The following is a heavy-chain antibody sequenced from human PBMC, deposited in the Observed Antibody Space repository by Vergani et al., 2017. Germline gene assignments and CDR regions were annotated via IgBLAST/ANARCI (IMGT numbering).Heavy chain of an antibody. CDR3: AGQSRDVFCTNGVCPLGY. Sequence: EVQLVESGGGLVQPGGSLRLSCAASGSTFSSYAMNWVRQAPGKGLEWVSYISRSRSTIYYADSVKGRFTISRDNAKNSLHLQMNNLRAEDTAVYYCAGQSRDVFCTNGVCPLGYWGQGALVTVSS. CDR2: ISRSRSTI. D-gene: IGHD2-8*01. J-gene: IGHJ4*02. CDR1: GSTFSSYA. V-gene: IGHV3-48*01.